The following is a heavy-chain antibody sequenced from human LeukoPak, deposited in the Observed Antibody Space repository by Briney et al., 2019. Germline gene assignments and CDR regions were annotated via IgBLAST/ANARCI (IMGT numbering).Heavy chain of an antibody. V-gene: IGHV3-23*01. J-gene: IGHJ6*02. Sequence: GGSLRLSCAASGFAFSGYAMTWVRQAPGKGLEWVSSISGSGGSTYYADSVKDRFNISRDNSKSTLYLQMNSLRAEDTAVYYCGRHYDGLGVWGQGTTVTVSS. CDR1: GFAFSGYA. CDR3: GRHYDGLGV. CDR2: ISGSGGST.